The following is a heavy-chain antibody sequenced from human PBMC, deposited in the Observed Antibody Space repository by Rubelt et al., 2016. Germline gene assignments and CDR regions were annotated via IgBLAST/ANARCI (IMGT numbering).Heavy chain of an antibody. V-gene: IGHV4-39*07. D-gene: IGHD3-10*01. CDR2: VYYTGNT. CDR1: GGSFSSSSYY. CDR3: AREGGSGSAYPFDY. Sequence: QLHLQESGPGVVKPSETLPLTCTVSGGSFSSSSYYWGWIRQPPGKGLEWIGSVYYTGNTFYNPSLKSRVTITGDTSKDQFSLRLASVTVADTAVYYCAREGGSGSAYPFDYWGPGTLVAVSS. J-gene: IGHJ4*02.